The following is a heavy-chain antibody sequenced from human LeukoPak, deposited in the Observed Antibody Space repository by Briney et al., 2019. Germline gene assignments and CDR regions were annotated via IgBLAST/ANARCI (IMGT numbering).Heavy chain of an antibody. CDR2: IYTSGST. CDR3: ARVTSSGYYYYYMDD. Sequence: SQTLSLTCTVSGGSISSGSYYWSWIRQPAGKGLEWIGRIYTSGSTNYNPSLKSRVTISVDTSNNQFSLKLSSVTAADTAVYYCARVTSSGYYYYYMDDWGKGTPVTVSS. D-gene: IGHD3-22*01. J-gene: IGHJ6*03. CDR1: GGSISSGSYY. V-gene: IGHV4-61*02.